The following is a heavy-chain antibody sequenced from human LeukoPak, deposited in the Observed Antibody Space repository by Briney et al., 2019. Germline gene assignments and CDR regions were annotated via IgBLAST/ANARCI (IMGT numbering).Heavy chain of an antibody. Sequence: PGGSLRLSCAASGFTFDDYAMPWVRQAPGKGLEWVSGISWNSGSIGYADSVKGRSTISRDNAKNSLYLQMNSLRAEDTALYYCAKEDCSSTSCYTTVGNAFDIWGQGTMVTVSS. CDR1: GFTFDDYA. CDR3: AKEDCSSTSCYTTVGNAFDI. CDR2: ISWNSGSI. V-gene: IGHV3-9*01. J-gene: IGHJ3*02. D-gene: IGHD2-2*02.